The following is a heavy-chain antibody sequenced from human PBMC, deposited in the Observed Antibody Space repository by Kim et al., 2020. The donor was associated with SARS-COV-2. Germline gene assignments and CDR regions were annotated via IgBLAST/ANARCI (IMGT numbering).Heavy chain of an antibody. V-gene: IGHV3-30-3*01. CDR3: ARGPLYYYMDV. J-gene: IGHJ6*03. CDR2: NK. Sequence: NKYYAESVKGRFTISRDNSKNTLYLQMNSLRAEDTAVYYCARGPLYYYMDVWGKGTTVTVSS.